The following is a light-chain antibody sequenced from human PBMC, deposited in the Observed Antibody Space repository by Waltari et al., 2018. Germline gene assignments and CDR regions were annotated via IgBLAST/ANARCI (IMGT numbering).Light chain of an antibody. CDR3: CSFAGRSTWV. Sequence: QSALTKPASVSGSPGQSPAVSCTGSSSDVGTYHLVSWYQQHPGKAPKLIIYEATKRPSGVSNRFSGSKSGNMASLTISGLQAEDEAEYYCCSFAGRSTWVFGTGTKVTVL. CDR1: SSDVGTYHL. V-gene: IGLV2-23*01. CDR2: EAT. J-gene: IGLJ1*01.